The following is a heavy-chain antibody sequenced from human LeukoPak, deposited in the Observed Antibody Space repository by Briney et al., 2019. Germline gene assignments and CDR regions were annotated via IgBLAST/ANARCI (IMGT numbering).Heavy chain of an antibody. J-gene: IGHJ4*02. V-gene: IGHV3-23*01. Sequence: GGSLRLSCAVSGITLSNYGMSWVRQAPGKGLEWVAGLSGSGGGTNYADSVQGRFTISRDNSKNTLYLQVSSLRAEDTAVYFCASFHYYGSGAYYLSYWGQGTLVTVSS. CDR2: LSGSGGGT. CDR3: ASFHYYGSGAYYLSY. CDR1: GITLSNYG. D-gene: IGHD3-10*01.